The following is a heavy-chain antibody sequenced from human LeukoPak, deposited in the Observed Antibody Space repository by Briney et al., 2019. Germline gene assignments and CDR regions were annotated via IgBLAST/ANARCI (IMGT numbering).Heavy chain of an antibody. CDR1: GGTFSSYT. V-gene: IGHV1-69*02. CDR2: IIPILGIA. D-gene: IGHD2-8*01. Sequence: ASVKVSCKASGGTFSSYTISWVRQAPGQGLEWMGRIIPILGIANYAQKFQGRVTMTRDTSTSTVYMELSSLRSEDTAVYYCARGLSLVMEDQSVNWGQGTLVTVSS. J-gene: IGHJ4*02. CDR3: ARGLSLVMEDQSVN.